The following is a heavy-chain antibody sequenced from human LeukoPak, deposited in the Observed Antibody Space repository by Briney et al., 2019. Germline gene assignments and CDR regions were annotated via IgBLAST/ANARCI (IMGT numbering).Heavy chain of an antibody. CDR1: GYTFTGCH. CDR2: INPSGGST. CDR3: ARXXTSTKTPGYTLYYYGMDV. V-gene: IGHV1-46*01. Sequence: VASVKVSCKASGYTFTGCHIHWVRQAPGQGLEWMGIINPSGGSTSYAQKFQGRVTMTRDTSTSTVYMELSSLRSEDTAVYYCARXXTSTKTPGYTLYYYGMDVWGQGTTVTVSS. J-gene: IGHJ6*02. D-gene: IGHD2-2*01.